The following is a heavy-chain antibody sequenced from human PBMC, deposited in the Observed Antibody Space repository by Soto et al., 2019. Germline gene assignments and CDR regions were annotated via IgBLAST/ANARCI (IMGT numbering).Heavy chain of an antibody. CDR1: GFNVMSYW. CDR2: IKDDGSEI. CDR3: ARDIGFDYVN. J-gene: IGHJ4*02. D-gene: IGHD3-16*01. V-gene: IGHV3-7*01. Sequence: GGSLRLSCAVSGFNVMSYWMSWVRQAPGKGLEWVASIKDDGSEIYYLQSVRGRFTISRDSAGNALHLAMNYLSAEDTGVYFCARDIGFDYVNWGQGTLVTVSS.